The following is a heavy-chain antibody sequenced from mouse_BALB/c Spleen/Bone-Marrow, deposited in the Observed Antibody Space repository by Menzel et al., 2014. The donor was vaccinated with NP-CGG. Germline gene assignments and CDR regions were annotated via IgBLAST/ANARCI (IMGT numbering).Heavy chain of an antibody. D-gene: IGHD3-2*02. V-gene: IGHV5-9-4*01. CDR3: ARSPQRDYAMDY. CDR2: ISSGGSYT. Sequence: EVQLVESGGGLVKPGGSLKLSCAASGFTFSSYAMSWVRQPPEKRLEWVAEISSGGSYTYYPDTVTGRFTISRDNAKNTLYLEMSSLRSEDTAMYYCARSPQRDYAMDYWGQGTSVTVSS. CDR1: GFTFSSYA. J-gene: IGHJ4*01.